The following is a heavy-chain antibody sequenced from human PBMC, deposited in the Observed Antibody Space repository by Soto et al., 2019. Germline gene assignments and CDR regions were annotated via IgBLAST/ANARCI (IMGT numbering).Heavy chain of an antibody. V-gene: IGHV3-48*03. CDR3: ARLSVVVVPAAKFYYGMDV. CDR2: ISSSGSTI. Sequence: PGGSLRLSCAASGFTFSSYEMNWVRQAPGKGLEWVSYISSSGSTIYYADSVKGRFTISRDNAKNSLYLQMNSLRAEDTAVYYCARLSVVVVPAAKFYYGMDVWGKGTTATVSS. J-gene: IGHJ6*04. CDR1: GFTFSSYE. D-gene: IGHD2-2*01.